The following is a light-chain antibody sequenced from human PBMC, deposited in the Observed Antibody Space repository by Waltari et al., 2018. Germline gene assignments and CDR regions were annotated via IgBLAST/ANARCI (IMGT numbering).Light chain of an antibody. CDR2: SNK. CDR1: SSNIGSNT. CDR3: AAWDDSLNAVL. V-gene: IGLV1-44*01. Sequence: QSVLTQPPSASGTPGQRVTISCSGSSSNIGSNTVNWYQQLPGTAPKLLIYSNKQRPAGVPDRFSGSKSCTSASLAISGLQSEDEADYYCAAWDDSLNAVLFGGGTKLTVL. J-gene: IGLJ2*01.